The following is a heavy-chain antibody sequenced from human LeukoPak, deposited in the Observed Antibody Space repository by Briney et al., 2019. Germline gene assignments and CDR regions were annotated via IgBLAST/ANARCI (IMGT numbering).Heavy chain of an antibody. CDR3: ARDESGCPPQGY. Sequence: SETLSLTCAVYGGSFSGYYWSWIRQPPGKGLEWIGEINHSGITNYSPSPKSRVTISVDTSKNQFSLKLSSVTAADTAVYYCARDESGCPPQGYWGQGTLVTVSS. D-gene: IGHD1-26*01. CDR1: GGSFSGYY. CDR2: INHSGIT. V-gene: IGHV4-34*01. J-gene: IGHJ4*02.